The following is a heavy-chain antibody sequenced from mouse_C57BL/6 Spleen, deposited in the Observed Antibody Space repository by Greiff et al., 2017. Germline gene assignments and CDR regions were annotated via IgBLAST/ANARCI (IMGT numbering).Heavy chain of an antibody. D-gene: IGHD2-3*01. CDR3: ARDDGYYYFDY. CDR1: GFTFSDYG. CDR2: ISSGSSTI. V-gene: IGHV5-17*01. Sequence: EVKVVESGGGLVKPGGSLKLSCAASGFTFSDYGMHWVRQAPEKGLEWVAYISSGSSTIYYADTVKGRFTISRDNAKNTLFLQMTSLRSEDTAMCYCARDDGYYYFDYWGQGTTLTVSS. J-gene: IGHJ2*01.